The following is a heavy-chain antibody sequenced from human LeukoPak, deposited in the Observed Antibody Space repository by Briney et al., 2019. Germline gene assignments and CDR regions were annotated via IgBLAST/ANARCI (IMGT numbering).Heavy chain of an antibody. CDR1: GFTFSTYG. D-gene: IGHD6-19*01. V-gene: IGHV3-30*18. CDR2: MPYDGSNK. CDR3: AKDTGSGWAGEHSYFDL. Sequence: PGGSLRLSCAASGFTFSTYGMHWVRQAPGKGLEWVAVMPYDGSNKYYADSVKGRFTISRDNSKNTLHLQMNSLRAEDTALYYCAKDTGSGWAGEHSYFDLWGRGTLVTVSS. J-gene: IGHJ2*01.